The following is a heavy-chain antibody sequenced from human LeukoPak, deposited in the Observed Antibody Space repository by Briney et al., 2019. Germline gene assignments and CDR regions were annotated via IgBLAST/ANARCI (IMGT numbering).Heavy chain of an antibody. V-gene: IGHV4-59*01. J-gene: IGHJ4*02. CDR1: GGSISSYY. D-gene: IGHD6-13*01. CDR2: IYYSGST. Sequence: SETLSLTCTVSGGSISSYYWSWIRQPPGKGLEWIGYIYYSGSTNYNPSLKSRVTISVDTSKNQFSLKLSSVTAADTAVYYCARGNSISWYYFDYWGQGTLVTVSS. CDR3: ARGNSISWYYFDY.